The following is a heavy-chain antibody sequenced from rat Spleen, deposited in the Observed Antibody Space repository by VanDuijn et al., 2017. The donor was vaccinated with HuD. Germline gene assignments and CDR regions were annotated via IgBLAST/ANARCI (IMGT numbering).Heavy chain of an antibody. CDR1: GFSLNSYH. CDR2: TWIGGNT. Sequence: QVQLKESGPGLVQPSQTLSLTCTVSGFSLNSYHVSWVRQPPGKGLEWMGVTWIGGNTAYNSLLKSRLSISRDTSKSQVFLKMNNLQTEDTATYYCTTHGARVSRFAYWGQGTLVTVSS. CDR3: TTHGARVSRFAY. V-gene: IGHV2-43*01. D-gene: IGHD1-4*01. J-gene: IGHJ3*01.